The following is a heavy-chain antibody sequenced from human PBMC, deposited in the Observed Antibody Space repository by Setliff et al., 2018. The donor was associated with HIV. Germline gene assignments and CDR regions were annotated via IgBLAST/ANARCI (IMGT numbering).Heavy chain of an antibody. CDR3: ARHDSSGYYSPFDH. V-gene: IGHV5-51*01. CDR2: IYPGDSNI. J-gene: IGHJ4*02. Sequence: PGESLKISCKGSGYSFSTYWIAWVRQMPGKGLEWMGLIYPGDSNIKYSPSFQGQVTISADQSITTAYLQWTNVKASDTAMYYCARHDSSGYYSPFDHWGQGTLVTVSS. CDR1: GYSFSTYW. D-gene: IGHD3-22*01.